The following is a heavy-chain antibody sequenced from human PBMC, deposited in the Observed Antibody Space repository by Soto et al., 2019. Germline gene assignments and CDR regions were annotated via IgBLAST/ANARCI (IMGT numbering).Heavy chain of an antibody. CDR2: IYHSGST. J-gene: IGHJ4*02. CDR3: GRGLDGRWLVIDS. CDR1: GGSISSGGYS. D-gene: IGHD6-6*01. V-gene: IGHV4-30-2*01. Sequence: PSETLSLTCAVSGGSISSGGYSWSLIRQPPGKGLEWIGYIYHSGSTYYNPSLKSRVTISVDRSKNQFSLKLSSVTAADTAVYYCGRGLDGRWLVIDSWGQGTLVTVSS.